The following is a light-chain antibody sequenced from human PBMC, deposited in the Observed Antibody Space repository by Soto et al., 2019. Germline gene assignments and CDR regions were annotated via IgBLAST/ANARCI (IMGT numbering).Light chain of an antibody. Sequence: QSALTQPASVSGSPGQSITISCTGTSSDVGGYNYVSWYQQHPGKAPKLMIYEVSNRPSGVSNRFSGPKSGNTASLTISGLQAEDEADYYCSSFTGTTTLDVFGTGTKVTVL. CDR2: EVS. V-gene: IGLV2-14*01. CDR3: SSFTGTTTLDV. CDR1: SSDVGGYNY. J-gene: IGLJ1*01.